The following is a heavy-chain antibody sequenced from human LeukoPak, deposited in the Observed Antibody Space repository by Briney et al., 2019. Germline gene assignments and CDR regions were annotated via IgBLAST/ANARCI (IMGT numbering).Heavy chain of an antibody. D-gene: IGHD6-6*01. V-gene: IGHV4-34*01. J-gene: IGHJ5*02. Sequence: PSETLSLTCAVYGGSFSGYYWSWIRQPPGKGLEWIGEINHSGSTNYNPSLKGRVTISVDTSKNQFSLKLSSVTAADTAVYYCARGRIAARGGWFDPWGQGTLVTVSS. CDR3: ARGRIAARGGWFDP. CDR2: INHSGST. CDR1: GGSFSGYY.